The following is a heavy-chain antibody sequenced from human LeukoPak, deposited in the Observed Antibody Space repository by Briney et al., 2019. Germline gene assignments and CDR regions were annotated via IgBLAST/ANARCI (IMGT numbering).Heavy chain of an antibody. CDR3: AKSIRIVVVPAAMGY. D-gene: IGHD2-2*01. Sequence: GGSLRLSCAVSGITLSNYGMSWVRQAPGKGLEWVSAISGSGGSTYYADSVKGRFTISRDNSKNTLYLQMNSLRAEDTAVYYCAKSIRIVVVPAAMGYWGQGTLVNVSS. CDR2: ISGSGGST. J-gene: IGHJ4*02. V-gene: IGHV3-23*01. CDR1: GITLSNYG.